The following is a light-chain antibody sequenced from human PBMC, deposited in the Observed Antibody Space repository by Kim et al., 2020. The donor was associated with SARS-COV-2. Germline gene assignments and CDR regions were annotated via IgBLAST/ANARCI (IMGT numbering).Light chain of an antibody. V-gene: IGKV3-20*01. CDR1: ESVSDNY. CDR3: QQYGSSRGT. CDR2: GAS. J-gene: IGKJ4*01. Sequence: SPGEIATLTCRASESVSDNYLAWYQQKPGQAPRLLIYGASTRASGIPDRFSGSGSGTDFTLTISRLEPEDFAVYYCQQYGSSRGTFGGGTKVDIK.